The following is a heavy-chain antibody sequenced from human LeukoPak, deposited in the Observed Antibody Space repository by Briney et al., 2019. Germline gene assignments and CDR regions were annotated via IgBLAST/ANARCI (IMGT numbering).Heavy chain of an antibody. CDR2: IIPIFGTA. J-gene: IGHJ4*02. CDR1: GGTFSSHV. CDR3: ARVNGYCSSISCFLDY. D-gene: IGHD2-2*01. Sequence: VASVKVSCKNSGGTFSSHVISWVRQAPGQGLEWMGGIIPIFGTANYAQKFQGRVTITADKFTNKVYMELSSLRYDDTAIYFCARVNGYCSSISCFLDYWGQGTLVTVSS. V-gene: IGHV1-69*06.